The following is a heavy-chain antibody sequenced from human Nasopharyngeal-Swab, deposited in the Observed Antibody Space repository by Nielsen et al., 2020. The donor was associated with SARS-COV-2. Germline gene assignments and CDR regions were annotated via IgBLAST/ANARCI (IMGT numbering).Heavy chain of an antibody. D-gene: IGHD3-10*01. Sequence: WIRQPPGKGLEWIGSIYYSGSTYYNPSLKSRVTISVDTSKNQFSLKLSSVIAADTAVYYCARARSYGSGRNPKGGGNFDYWGQGTLVTVS. CDR2: IYYSGST. CDR3: ARARSYGSGRNPKGGGNFDY. V-gene: IGHV4-39*01. J-gene: IGHJ4*02.